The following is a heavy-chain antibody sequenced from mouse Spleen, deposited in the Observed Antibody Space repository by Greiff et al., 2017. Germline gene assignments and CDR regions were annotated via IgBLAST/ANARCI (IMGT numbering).Heavy chain of an antibody. Sequence: EVQRVESGGDLVKPGGSLKLSCAASGFTFSSYGMSWVRQTPDKRLEWVATISSGGSCTYYPDSVKGRFTISRDNAKNTLYLQMSSLKSEDTAMYYCARHSGGNYILAMDYWGQGTSVTVSS. V-gene: IGHV5-6*01. D-gene: IGHD2-1*01. CDR1: GFTFSSYG. J-gene: IGHJ4*01. CDR2: ISSGGSCT. CDR3: ARHSGGNYILAMDY.